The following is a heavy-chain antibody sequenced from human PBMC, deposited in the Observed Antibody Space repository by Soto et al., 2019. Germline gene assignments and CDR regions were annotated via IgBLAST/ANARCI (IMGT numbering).Heavy chain of an antibody. CDR1: GYTFTDYA. D-gene: IGHD2-15*01. Sequence: ASVKVSCKASGYTFTDYAIHWVRQAPGQGLEWMGWINVGNGNTGYSRKFQGRVTNVRDMSASTAYIEVTSLTSEDTAIYYCAREGAHYTPLDHRGQGTLVTVSS. V-gene: IGHV1-3*01. J-gene: IGHJ4*02. CDR2: INVGNGNT. CDR3: AREGAHYTPLDH.